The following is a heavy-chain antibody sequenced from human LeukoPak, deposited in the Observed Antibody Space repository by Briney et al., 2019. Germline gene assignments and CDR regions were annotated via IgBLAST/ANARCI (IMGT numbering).Heavy chain of an antibody. V-gene: IGHV1-46*01. CDR3: ARDYDILTGYSRALNY. CDR2: INPSGGST. D-gene: IGHD3-9*01. J-gene: IGHJ4*02. CDR1: GYTFTIYD. Sequence: ASVKVSCKASGYTFTIYDIHWVRQAPGQGLEWMGIINPSGGSTNYAQKFQGRVTMTRDTSTSTVYMELSSLRSEDTAVYYCARDYDILTGYSRALNYWGQGTLVTVSS.